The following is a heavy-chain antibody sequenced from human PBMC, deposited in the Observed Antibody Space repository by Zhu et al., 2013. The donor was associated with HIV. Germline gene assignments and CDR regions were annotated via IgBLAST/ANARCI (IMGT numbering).Heavy chain of an antibody. V-gene: IGHV1-69*01. D-gene: IGHD3-22*01. Sequence: QVQLVQSGAEVKKPGSSVKVSCKASEALQQLCYQLGATGPLDKGLSGWEGSSLCLVQQNYAQKFQGRVTITADESTSTAYMQLSSLRSEDTAVYYCARDHNSGYYSYFDYWGQGTLVTVSS. CDR3: ARDHNSGYYSYFDY. J-gene: IGHJ4*02. CDR1: EALQQLC. CDR2: SSLCLVQ.